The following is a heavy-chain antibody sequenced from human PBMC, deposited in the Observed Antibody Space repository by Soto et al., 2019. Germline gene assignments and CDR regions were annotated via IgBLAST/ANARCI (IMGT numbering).Heavy chain of an antibody. J-gene: IGHJ3*02. CDR2: IYYSGST. V-gene: IGHV4-39*01. D-gene: IGHD3-3*01. CDR3: ARHETHSSTIFGLVTPNDAFDI. Sequence: SETLSLTCTVSGGSISSSSYYWGWIRQPPGKGLEWIGSIYYSGSTYYNPSLKSRVTISVDTSKNQFSLKLSSVTAADTAVYYCARHETHSSTIFGLVTPNDAFDIWSQGTMVTVSS. CDR1: GGSISSSSYY.